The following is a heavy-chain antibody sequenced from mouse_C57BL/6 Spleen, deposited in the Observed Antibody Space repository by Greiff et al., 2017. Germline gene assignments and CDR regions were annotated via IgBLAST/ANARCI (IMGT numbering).Heavy chain of an antibody. CDR1: GFTFSSYA. CDR3: AREGYTFAY. D-gene: IGHD1-3*01. J-gene: IGHJ3*01. V-gene: IGHV5-4*01. CDR2: ISDGGSYT. Sequence: EVQGVESGGGLVKPGGSLKLSCAASGFTFSSYAMSWVRQTPEKRLEWVATISDGGSYTYYPDNVKGRFTISRDNAKNNLYLQMSHLKSEDTAMYYCAREGYTFAYWGQGTLVTVSA.